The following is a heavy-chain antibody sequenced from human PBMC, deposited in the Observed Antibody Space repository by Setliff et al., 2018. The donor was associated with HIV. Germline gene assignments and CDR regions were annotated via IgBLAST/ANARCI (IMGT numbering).Heavy chain of an antibody. J-gene: IGHJ2*01. CDR1: GFTVSSNY. V-gene: IGHV3-53*01. CDR3: ARDARYYYGSGSYPAGYFDL. D-gene: IGHD3-10*01. Sequence: GGSLRLSCAASGFTVSSNYVSWVRQAPGKGLEWVSIIYNGGTIYYADSVKGRFTISRDNAKNSLYLQMNSLRAEDTAVYYCARDARYYYGSGSYPAGYFDLWGRGTLVTVS. CDR2: IYNGGTI.